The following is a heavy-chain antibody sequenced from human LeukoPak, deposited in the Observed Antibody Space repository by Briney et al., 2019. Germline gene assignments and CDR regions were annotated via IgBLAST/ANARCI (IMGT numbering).Heavy chain of an antibody. CDR1: GGTFSSYA. Sequence: ASVKVSCKASGGTFSSYAISWVRQAPGQGLEWMGWINPNSGGTIYAQKFQGRVAMTRDTSISTVYVDLSRLTSDDTAVYYCARIFSSGSFFAYWGQGTLVTVSS. V-gene: IGHV1-2*02. CDR2: INPNSGGT. J-gene: IGHJ4*02. D-gene: IGHD3-10*01. CDR3: ARIFSSGSFFAY.